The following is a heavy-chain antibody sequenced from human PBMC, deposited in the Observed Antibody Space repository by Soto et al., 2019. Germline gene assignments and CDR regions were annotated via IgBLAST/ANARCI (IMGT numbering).Heavy chain of an antibody. CDR1: GYSFTSYW. Sequence: PGESLKISCKGSGYSFTSYWISWVLQMPWKGLEWMGRIDPIDSYTNYSPSFQGHVTISADKSISTAYLQWSSLKASNTAMYYCARRAHMSRRGETFSYYYYGMDVWGQGTTVTV. CDR2: IDPIDSYT. CDR3: ARRAHMSRRGETFSYYYYGMDV. V-gene: IGHV5-10-1*01. J-gene: IGHJ6*02. D-gene: IGHD3-16*01.